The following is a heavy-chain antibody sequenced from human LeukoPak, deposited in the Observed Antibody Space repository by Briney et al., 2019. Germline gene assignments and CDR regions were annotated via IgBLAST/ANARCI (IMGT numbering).Heavy chain of an antibody. CDR1: GGSFSGYY. V-gene: IGHV4-34*01. D-gene: IGHD1-14*01. CDR2: INRSGST. CDR3: ARRRVRKPDNWFDP. J-gene: IGHJ5*02. Sequence: SETLSLTCAVYGGSFSGYYWSWIRQPPGKGLEWIGEINRSGSTNYNPSLKSRVTISVDTSKNQFSLKLSSVTAADTAVYYCARRRVRKPDNWFDPWGQGTLVTVSS.